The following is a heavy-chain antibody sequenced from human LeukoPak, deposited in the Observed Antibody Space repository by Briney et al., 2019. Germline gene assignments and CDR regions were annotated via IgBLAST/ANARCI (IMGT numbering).Heavy chain of an antibody. V-gene: IGHV1-8*01. CDR3: ARGPITIFGVVIIPYYYYGMDV. CDR2: MNPNSGNT. D-gene: IGHD3-3*01. CDR1: GYTFTSYD. J-gene: IGHJ6*02. Sequence: ASVNVSCKASGYTFTSYDINWVRQATGQGLEWMGWMNPNSGNTGYAQKFQGRVTMTRNTSISAAYMELSSLRSEDTAVYYCARGPITIFGVVIIPYYYYGMDVWGQGTAVTVSS.